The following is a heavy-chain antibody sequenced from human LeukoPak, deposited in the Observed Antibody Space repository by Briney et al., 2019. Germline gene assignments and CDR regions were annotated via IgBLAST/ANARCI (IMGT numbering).Heavy chain of an antibody. D-gene: IGHD1/OR15-1a*01. CDR2: MSGSGGST. J-gene: IGHJ4*02. CDR3: AKGEQGVDY. CDR1: GFPFSNYA. V-gene: IGHV3-23*01. Sequence: GGSLRLSCAASGFPFSNYAMNWVRQAPGKGLEWVSAMSGSGGSTHYADSVKGRFTISRDNSKNTLFLQMNSLRAEVTAVYYCAKGEQGVDYWGQGTLVTVSS.